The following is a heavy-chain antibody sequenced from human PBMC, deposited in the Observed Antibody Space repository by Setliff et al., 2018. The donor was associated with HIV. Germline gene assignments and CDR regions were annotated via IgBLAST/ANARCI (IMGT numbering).Heavy chain of an antibody. Sequence: GGSLRLSCAASGFASSDHFVDWVRQAPGKGLEWVGRSKNRANGYISEYAASVRGRFTISRDESKNSLYLQMNSLRAEDTAVYYCARSVIGYYYYGMDVWGQGTLVTVSS. V-gene: IGHV3-72*01. D-gene: IGHD3-10*01. J-gene: IGHJ6*02. CDR3: ARSVIGYYYYGMDV. CDR1: GFASSDHF. CDR2: SKNRANGYIS.